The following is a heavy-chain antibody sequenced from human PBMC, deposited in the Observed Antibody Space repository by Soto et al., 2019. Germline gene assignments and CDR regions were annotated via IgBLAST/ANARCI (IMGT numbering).Heavy chain of an antibody. V-gene: IGHV3-30-3*01. Sequence: GGSLRLSCAASGFTFSSYAMHWVRQAPGKGLEWVAVISYDGSNKYYADSVKGRFTISRDNSKNTLYLQMNSLRTEDTAVYYCARDRLRYNWNDFPYYYYGMDFRAQRTTVTVSS. CDR2: ISYDGSNK. J-gene: IGHJ6*02. CDR1: GFTFSSYA. CDR3: ARDRLRYNWNDFPYYYYGMDF. D-gene: IGHD1-1*01.